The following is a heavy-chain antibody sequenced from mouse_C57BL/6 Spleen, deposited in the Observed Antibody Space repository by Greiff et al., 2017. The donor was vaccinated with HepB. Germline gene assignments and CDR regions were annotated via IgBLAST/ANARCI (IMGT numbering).Heavy chain of an antibody. CDR3: ARHVYYYGSSYGRDWYFDV. Sequence: QVQLQQSGPELVKPGASVKISCKASGYTFTDYYINWVKQRPGQGLEWIGWIFPGSGSTYYNEKFKGKATLTVDKSSSTAYMLLSSLTSEDSAVYFCARHVYYYGSSYGRDWYFDVWGTGTTVTVSS. CDR1: GYTFTDYY. CDR2: IFPGSGST. V-gene: IGHV1-75*01. J-gene: IGHJ1*03. D-gene: IGHD1-1*01.